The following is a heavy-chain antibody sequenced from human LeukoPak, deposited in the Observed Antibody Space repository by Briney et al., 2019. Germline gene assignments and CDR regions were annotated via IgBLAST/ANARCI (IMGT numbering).Heavy chain of an antibody. V-gene: IGHV1-2*02. CDR2: ISPNSGGT. CDR1: GYTFTGYY. Sequence: ASVTVSCKASGYTFTGYYMHWVRQAPGQGLEWMGWISPNSGGTNYAQKFQGRVTMTRDTSISTAYMELGRLRSDDTAVYYCARAGYSSSWQYYYYYYGMDVRGQGTTVTVSS. D-gene: IGHD6-13*01. CDR3: ARAGYSSSWQYYYYYYGMDV. J-gene: IGHJ6*02.